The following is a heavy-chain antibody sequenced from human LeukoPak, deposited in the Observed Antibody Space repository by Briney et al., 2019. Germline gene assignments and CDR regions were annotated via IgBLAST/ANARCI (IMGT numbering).Heavy chain of an antibody. CDR2: ISSSSSTI. V-gene: IGHV3-48*01. CDR1: GFTFSSYS. CDR3: ARVSIAARLNWFDP. D-gene: IGHD6-6*01. J-gene: IGHJ5*02. Sequence: GGSLRLSCAASGFTFSSYSMNWVRQAPGKGLEWVSYISSSSSTIYYADSVKGRFTISRDNAKNSLYLQMNSLRAEDTAVYYCARVSIAARLNWFDPWGQGTLVTVSS.